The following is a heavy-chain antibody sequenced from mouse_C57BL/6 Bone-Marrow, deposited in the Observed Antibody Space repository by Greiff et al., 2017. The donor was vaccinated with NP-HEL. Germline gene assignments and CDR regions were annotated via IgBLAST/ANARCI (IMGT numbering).Heavy chain of an antibody. CDR2: IDPSDSYT. Sequence: QVQLQQPGAELVMPGASVKLSCKASGYTFTSYWLHWVKQRPGQGLEWIGEIDPSDSYTNYNQKFKGKSTLTVDKSSSTAYMQLSSLTSEYSAVYYCARRDYVFDYWGQGTTLTVSS. J-gene: IGHJ2*01. D-gene: IGHD2-4*01. CDR3: ARRDYVFDY. CDR1: GYTFTSYW. V-gene: IGHV1-69*01.